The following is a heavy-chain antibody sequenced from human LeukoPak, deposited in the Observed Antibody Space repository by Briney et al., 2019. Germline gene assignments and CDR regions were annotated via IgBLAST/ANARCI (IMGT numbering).Heavy chain of an antibody. CDR1: GFTFSSYA. CDR3: AKDLCGSCYSFDY. V-gene: IGHV3-30*04. D-gene: IGHD2-15*01. CDR2: ISYDGSNK. Sequence: PGRSLRLSCAASGFTFSSYAMHWVRQAPGKGLEWVAVISYDGSNKYYADSVKGRFTISRDNSKNTLYLQMNSLRAEDTAVYYCAKDLCGSCYSFDYWGQGTLVTVSS. J-gene: IGHJ4*02.